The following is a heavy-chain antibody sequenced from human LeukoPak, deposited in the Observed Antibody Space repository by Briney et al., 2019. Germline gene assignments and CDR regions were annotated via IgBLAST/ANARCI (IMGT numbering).Heavy chain of an antibody. CDR2: INPNSGGT. V-gene: IGHV1-2*02. CDR1: GYTFTGYY. J-gene: IGHJ4*02. Sequence: ASVKVSCKASGYTFTGYYMHWVRQAPGQGLEWMGWINPNSGGTNYAQKFQGRVTMTRDTSISTAYMELSRLRSDDTAVYYCARELRSSIAARPLSYWGQGTLVTVSS. CDR3: ARELRSSIAARPLSY. D-gene: IGHD6-6*01.